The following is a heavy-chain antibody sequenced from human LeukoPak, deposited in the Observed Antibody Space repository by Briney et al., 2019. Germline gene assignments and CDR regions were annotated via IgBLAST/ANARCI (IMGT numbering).Heavy chain of an antibody. D-gene: IGHD4-17*01. CDR3: ARGTVTDF. J-gene: IGHJ4*02. CDR2: ISSSSRTT. CDR1: GFTFSTYG. V-gene: IGHV3-48*01. Sequence: GGSLRLSCAASGFTFSTYGMNWVRQAPGRGLEWVSYISSSSRTTYYADSVKGRFTISRDNAKNSVYLQMNSLRAEDTAVYYCARGTVTDFWGQGALVTVSS.